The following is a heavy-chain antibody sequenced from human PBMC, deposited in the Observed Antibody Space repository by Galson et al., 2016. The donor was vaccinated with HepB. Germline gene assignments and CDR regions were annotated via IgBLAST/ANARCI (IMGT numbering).Heavy chain of an antibody. CDR3: ARVELGGYQL. V-gene: IGHV3-48*03. Sequence: SLRLSCASSGFAFINYEMTWVRQAPGQGLEWISYISSSGNTIYDADSVQGRFIISRDNAENSLFLQMNNLRAEDTAVYFCARVELGGYQLWGQGTTVTVSS. J-gene: IGHJ6*02. D-gene: IGHD2-2*01. CDR1: GFAFINYE. CDR2: ISSSGNTI.